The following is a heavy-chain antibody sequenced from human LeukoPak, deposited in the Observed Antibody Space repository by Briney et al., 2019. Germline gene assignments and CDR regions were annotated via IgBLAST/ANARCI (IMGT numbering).Heavy chain of an antibody. D-gene: IGHD6-6*01. CDR2: ISGSGGST. V-gene: IGHV3-23*01. CDR3: ARGRRSPEYSSSYSAKLTNWFDP. Sequence: GGSLRLSCAASGFTFSSYAMSWVRQAPGKGLEWVSAISGSGGSTYYADSVKGRFTISRDNSKNTLYLQMNSLRAEDTAVYYCARGRRSPEYSSSYSAKLTNWFDPWGQGTLVTVSS. CDR1: GFTFSSYA. J-gene: IGHJ5*02.